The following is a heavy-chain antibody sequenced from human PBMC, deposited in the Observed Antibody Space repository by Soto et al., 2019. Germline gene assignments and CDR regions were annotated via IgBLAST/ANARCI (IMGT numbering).Heavy chain of an antibody. CDR2: ISYDGSNK. J-gene: IGHJ4*02. Sequence: PGGSLRLSCAASGFTFSSYGMHWVRQAPGKGLEWVAVISYDGSNKYYADSVKGRFTISRDNSKNTLYLQMNSLRAEDTAVYYCAKDSGPYYDFWSGYYTQDYWGQXTLVTVSS. D-gene: IGHD3-3*01. CDR3: AKDSGPYYDFWSGYYTQDY. V-gene: IGHV3-30*18. CDR1: GFTFSSYG.